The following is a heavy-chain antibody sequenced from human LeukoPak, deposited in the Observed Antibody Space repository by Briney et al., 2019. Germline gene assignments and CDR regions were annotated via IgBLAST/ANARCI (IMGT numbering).Heavy chain of an antibody. V-gene: IGHV1-18*01. Sequence: GASVKVSCKASGYTFTGYGISWVRQAPGQGLEWMGWISAYNGNTNYAQKLQGRVTMTTDTSTSTAYMELRSLRSDDTAVYYCARERLRLGELSSSSSDYWGQGTLVTVSS. CDR2: ISAYNGNT. CDR3: ARERLRLGELSSSSSDY. J-gene: IGHJ4*02. CDR1: GYTFTGYG. D-gene: IGHD3-16*02.